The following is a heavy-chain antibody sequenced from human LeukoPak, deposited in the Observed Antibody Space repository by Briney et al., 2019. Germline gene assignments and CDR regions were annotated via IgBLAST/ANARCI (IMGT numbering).Heavy chain of an antibody. CDR2: ISSSSSYI. J-gene: IGHJ4*02. CDR3: ARALDGYWYDY. V-gene: IGHV3-21*01. D-gene: IGHD2-8*02. Sequence: GGSLRLSCAASGFTFSSYSMNWVRQAPGKGLEWVSSISSSSSYIYYADSVKGRFTISRDNSKNTLYLQMGSLRAEDMAVYYCARALDGYWYDYWGQGTLVTVSS. CDR1: GFTFSSYS.